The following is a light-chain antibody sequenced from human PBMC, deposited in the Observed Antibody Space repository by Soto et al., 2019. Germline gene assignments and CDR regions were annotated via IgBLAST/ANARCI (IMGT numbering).Light chain of an antibody. CDR3: YSHAMKV. V-gene: IGLV2-14*01. Sequence: QSALTQPASVSGSPGQSITISCTGTSSDVGTYKYVSWYQQYPGKAPKLMIYEVSNRPSGVSNRFSGSKSGNTASLTISGLQAEDEADYYCYSHAMKVFGGGTKLTVL. J-gene: IGLJ3*02. CDR1: SSDVGTYKY. CDR2: EVS.